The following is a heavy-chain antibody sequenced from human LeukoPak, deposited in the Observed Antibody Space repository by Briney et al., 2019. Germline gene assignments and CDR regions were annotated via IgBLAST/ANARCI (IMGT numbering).Heavy chain of an antibody. V-gene: IGHV4-39*07. J-gene: IGHJ1*01. D-gene: IGHD3-3*01. Sequence: SETLSLTCTVSGVSISSSNSYWSWIRQPPGKGLEWIGEINHSGSTNYNPSLKSRVTISVDTSKHQVSLKLSSVTAADTAVYSCARGYDFWSGYYNSAEYFQHWGQGTLVTVSS. CDR1: GVSISSSNSY. CDR3: ARGYDFWSGYYNSAEYFQH. CDR2: INHSGST.